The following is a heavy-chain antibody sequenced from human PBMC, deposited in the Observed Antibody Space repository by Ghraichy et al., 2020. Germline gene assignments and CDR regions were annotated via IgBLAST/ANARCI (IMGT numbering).Heavy chain of an antibody. CDR2: IYYSGST. D-gene: IGHD1-1*01. CDR3: ARERRPPHRNWFDP. CDR1: GGSISSGGYY. J-gene: IGHJ5*02. Sequence: SETLSLTCTVSGGSISSGGYYWSWIRQHPGKGLEWIGYIYYSGSTYYNPSLKSRVTISVDTSKNQFSLKLSSVTAADTAVYYCARERRPPHRNWFDPWGQGTLVTVSS. V-gene: IGHV4-31*03.